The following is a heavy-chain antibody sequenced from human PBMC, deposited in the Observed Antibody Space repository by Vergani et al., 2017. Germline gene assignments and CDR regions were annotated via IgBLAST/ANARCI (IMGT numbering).Heavy chain of an antibody. CDR2: INPSGGST. J-gene: IGHJ4*02. CDR1: GYTFTSYY. V-gene: IGHV1-46*03. D-gene: IGHD5-24*01. CDR3: ARAEMATMAVDY. Sequence: QVQLVQSGAEVKKPGASVKVSCKASGYTFTSYYMHWVRQAPGQGLEWMGIINPSGGSTSYAQKFQGRVTMTRDTSTSTVYMELSSLRSEDTAVYYCARAEMATMAVDYWGQGTLVTGSS.